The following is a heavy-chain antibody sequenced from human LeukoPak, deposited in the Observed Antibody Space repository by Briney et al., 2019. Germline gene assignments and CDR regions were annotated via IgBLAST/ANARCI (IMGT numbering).Heavy chain of an antibody. J-gene: IGHJ6*03. CDR2: ISSSSSTI. CDR3: ARDEDVEDIVAANYYYYYYMDV. V-gene: IGHV3-48*01. CDR1: GFTFSSYS. D-gene: IGHD5-12*01. Sequence: PGGSLRLSCAASGFTFSSYSMNWVRQAPGKGLEWVSYISSSSSTIYYADSVKGRFTISRDNAKNSLYLQMNSLRAEDTAVYYCARDEDVEDIVAANYYYYYYMDVWGKGTTVTVSS.